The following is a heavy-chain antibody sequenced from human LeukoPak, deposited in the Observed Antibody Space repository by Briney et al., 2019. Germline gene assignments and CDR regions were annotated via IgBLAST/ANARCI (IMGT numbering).Heavy chain of an antibody. CDR1: GFTFTSYE. V-gene: IGHV3-48*03. Sequence: PGGSLRLSCAASGFTFTSYEMNWLRQAPGKGLEWIAYISVTSSHIYYGESVKGRFSVSRDNAKNSVYLQMNNLRADDTAVYYCARGLGRGDRNCRIFDSWGQGTLVTVSP. D-gene: IGHD5-18*01. CDR3: ARGLGRGDRNCRIFDS. CDR2: ISVTSSHI. J-gene: IGHJ4*02.